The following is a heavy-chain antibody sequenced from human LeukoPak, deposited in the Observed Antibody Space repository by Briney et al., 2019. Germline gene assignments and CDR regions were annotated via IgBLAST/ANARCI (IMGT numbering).Heavy chain of an antibody. CDR2: INNDGVST. CDR3: AKGDSYDSSGYPDI. J-gene: IGHJ3*02. CDR1: GFTFGSYW. Sequence: LTGGSLRLSCAASGFTFGSYWMHWVRQAPGKGLEWLSRINNDGVSTSYADSVKGRFTISRDNAKNSLYLQMNSLRAEDTALYYCAKGDSYDSSGYPDIWGQGTMVTVSS. V-gene: IGHV3-74*01. D-gene: IGHD3-22*01.